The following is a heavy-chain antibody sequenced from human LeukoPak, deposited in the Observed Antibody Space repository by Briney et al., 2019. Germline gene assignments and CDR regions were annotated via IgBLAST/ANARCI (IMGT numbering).Heavy chain of an antibody. CDR3: ARERRSGSYYYFDY. CDR2: VYYSGSA. J-gene: IGHJ4*02. CDR1: GGSVNSYY. D-gene: IGHD1-26*01. V-gene: IGHV4-59*02. Sequence: SETLSLTCTVSGGSVNSYYWSWIRQPPGKGLEWIGYVYYSGSANYSPSLKSRVTISVDTSKNQFSLKLSSVTAADTAVYYCARERRSGSYYYFDYWGQGTLVTVSS.